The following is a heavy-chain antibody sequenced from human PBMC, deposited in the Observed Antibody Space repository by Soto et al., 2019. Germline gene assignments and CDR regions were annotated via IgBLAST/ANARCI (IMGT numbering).Heavy chain of an antibody. CDR2: IYYSGST. J-gene: IGHJ4*02. V-gene: IGHV4-59*01. D-gene: IGHD1-26*01. CDR3: ARGLPRVGAYDY. CDR1: GGSISSYY. Sequence: PSETLSLTCTASGGSISSYYWSWIRQPPGKGLEWIGYIYYSGSTNYNPSLKSRVTISVDTSKKQFSLKLSSVTAADTAVYYCARGLPRVGAYDYWGQGTLVTVSS.